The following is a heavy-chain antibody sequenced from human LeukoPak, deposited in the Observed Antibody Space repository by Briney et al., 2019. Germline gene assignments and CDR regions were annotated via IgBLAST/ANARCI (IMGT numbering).Heavy chain of an antibody. J-gene: IGHJ4*02. CDR1: GGSVRSNR. CDR3: AIHGDVRGLIYLIDY. V-gene: IGHV4-59*08. D-gene: IGHD3-10*02. Sequence: SETLSLTCMVSGGSVRSNRWGWIWQSPGRGLEWIGYIHDSGSSSYNPSLKSRVTISVDMSKNQFSLRLASVTAADTAVYYCAIHGDVRGLIYLIDYWGQGTLVAVSS. CDR2: IHDSGSS.